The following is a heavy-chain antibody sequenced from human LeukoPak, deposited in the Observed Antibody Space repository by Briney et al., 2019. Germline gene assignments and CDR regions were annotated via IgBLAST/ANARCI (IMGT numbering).Heavy chain of an antibody. D-gene: IGHD5-24*01. Sequence: SETLSLTCAASGCSISSYYWRWIRQPPGKGLEWIGYIYYSGSTKYNPSLKSRVSISVDTSKNQFSLKLSSVTAADTAVYYCARGAGAGYNLQPFDYWGQGTLVTVSS. J-gene: IGHJ4*02. CDR2: IYYSGST. CDR1: GCSISSYY. CDR3: ARGAGAGYNLQPFDY. V-gene: IGHV4-59*08.